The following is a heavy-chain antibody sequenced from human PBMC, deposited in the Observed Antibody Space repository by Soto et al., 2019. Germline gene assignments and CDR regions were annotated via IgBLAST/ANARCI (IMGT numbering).Heavy chain of an antibody. Sequence: QTLSLTCAISGDSVSGNSAAWNWIRQSPSRGLEWLGRTYYRSRWYNDYAVSVKSRITVTPDTSKNQFSLHLNSVTPEDTAVYFCARDFGHGYYLDYWRRGTLVTLYS. CDR3: ARDFGHGYYLDY. D-gene: IGHD3-3*01. CDR2: TYYRSRWYN. CDR1: GDSVSGNSAA. V-gene: IGHV6-1*01. J-gene: IGHJ4*02.